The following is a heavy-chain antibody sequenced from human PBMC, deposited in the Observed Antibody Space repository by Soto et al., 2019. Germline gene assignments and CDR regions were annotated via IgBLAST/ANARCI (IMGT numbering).Heavy chain of an antibody. J-gene: IGHJ3*02. CDR2: ISYDGSNK. Sequence: QVQLVESGGGVVQPGRSLRLSCAASGFTFSSYAMHWVRQAPGKGLEWVAVISYDGSNKYYADSVKGRFTISRDNSKNALYLPMNSLRAEDTAVYYCARDRAASTYYYDSRDAFDIWGQGTMVTVSS. D-gene: IGHD3-22*01. CDR3: ARDRAASTYYYDSRDAFDI. V-gene: IGHV3-30-3*01. CDR1: GFTFSSYA.